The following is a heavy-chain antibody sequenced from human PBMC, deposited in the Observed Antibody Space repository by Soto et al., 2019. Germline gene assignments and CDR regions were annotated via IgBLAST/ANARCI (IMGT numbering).Heavy chain of an antibody. D-gene: IGHD5-18*01. J-gene: IGHJ4*02. V-gene: IGHV3-9*01. CDR2: ISWNSGDI. CDR3: AKGRGYTYNGGSALDC. Sequence: EVQLVESGGGLVQPGRSLRLSCAASGFTFDDYAVHWVRQAPGKGLEWVSGISWNSGDIGYGDSVKGRFTISRDNAKNSLFQQMNSLRADDTALYYCAKGRGYTYNGGSALDCWGQGTLVTVSS. CDR1: GFTFDDYA.